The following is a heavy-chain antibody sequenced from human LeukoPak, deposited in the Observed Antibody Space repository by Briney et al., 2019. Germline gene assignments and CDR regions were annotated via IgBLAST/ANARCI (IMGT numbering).Heavy chain of an antibody. J-gene: IGHJ4*02. CDR1: GFTFSSYS. CDR3: ARGSSGYSGYDLAY. CDR2: ISSSSSTI. Sequence: GGSLRLSCAASGFTFSSYSMNWVRQAPGKGLEWVSYISSSSSTIYYADSVKGRFTISRDNAKNSLYLQMNSLRAEDTAVYYCARGSSGYSGYDLAYWGQGTLVTVSS. D-gene: IGHD5-12*01. V-gene: IGHV3-48*04.